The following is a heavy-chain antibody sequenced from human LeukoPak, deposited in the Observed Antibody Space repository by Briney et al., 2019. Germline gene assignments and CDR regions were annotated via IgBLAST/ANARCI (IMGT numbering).Heavy chain of an antibody. V-gene: IGHV3-7*01. D-gene: IGHD5-24*01. J-gene: IGHJ5*02. CDR1: GFNIRMYW. Sequence: GGSLRLSWAVSGFNIRMYWMTWVRQAPGKVLEWVANINHDGSDKYYEGSVKGRLTISRDTARNYLYLQLSRLRAEDTAVYYCVRDINNYFDAWGQGSLVTVSS. CDR2: INHDGSDK. CDR3: VRDINNYFDA.